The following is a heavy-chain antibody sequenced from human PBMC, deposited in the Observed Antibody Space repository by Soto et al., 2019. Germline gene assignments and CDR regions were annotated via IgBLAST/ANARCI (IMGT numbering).Heavy chain of an antibody. J-gene: IGHJ5*02. CDR2: TYHSGNP. CDR1: GDTISTGGYS. Sequence: SETLSLTCGVSGDTISTGGYSWAWIRQPPGKALEWIGHTYHSGNPYYNPSLKSRVIISVDRSKNQFSLKLSSVTAADTAVYYCARTESGTFDPWGQGTLVTVSS. V-gene: IGHV4-30-2*01. CDR3: ARTESGTFDP. D-gene: IGHD1-7*01.